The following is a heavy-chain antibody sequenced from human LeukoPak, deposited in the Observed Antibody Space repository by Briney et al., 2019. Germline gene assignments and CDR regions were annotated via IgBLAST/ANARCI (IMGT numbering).Heavy chain of an antibody. CDR1: GGSFSGYY. CDR2: INHGRSA. J-gene: IGHJ4*02. CDR3: ARGGDWADY. Sequence: SETLSLTCAVYGGSFSGYYWSWIRQSPGKGLEWIGEINHGRSASYNPSLKSRGTISLDTYKNQLSLKLTSVTAADTAVYYCARGGDWADYWGQGTLVTVSS. D-gene: IGHD2-21*02. V-gene: IGHV4-34*01.